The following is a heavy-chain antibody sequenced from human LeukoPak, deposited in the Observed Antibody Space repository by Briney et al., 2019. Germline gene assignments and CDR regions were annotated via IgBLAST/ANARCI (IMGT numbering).Heavy chain of an antibody. D-gene: IGHD4-17*01. CDR3: ARLRDTVTSASDY. CDR1: GFTFSSYA. J-gene: IGHJ4*02. Sequence: GGSLRLSCAASGFTFSSYAMAWVRQAPGEGLEWVSTISSSGGYIYYADSVKGRFTISRDTAKNSLYLQMNSLRVEDTAVYSCARLRDTVTSASDYWGQGTLVTVSS. CDR2: ISSSGGYI. V-gene: IGHV3-21*01.